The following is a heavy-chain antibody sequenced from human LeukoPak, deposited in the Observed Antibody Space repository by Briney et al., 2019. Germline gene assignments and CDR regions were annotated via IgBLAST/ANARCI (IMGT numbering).Heavy chain of an antibody. J-gene: IGHJ4*02. CDR2: IYHSGST. V-gene: IGHV4-59*01. Sequence: SETLSLTCTVSGGSISSYYWSWIRQPPGKGLEWIGYIYHSGSTNYNPSLKSRVTISVDTSKNQFSLKLSSVTAADTAVYYCARDGYSSGWYVFDYWGQGTLVTVSS. CDR3: ARDGYSSGWYVFDY. CDR1: GGSISSYY. D-gene: IGHD6-19*01.